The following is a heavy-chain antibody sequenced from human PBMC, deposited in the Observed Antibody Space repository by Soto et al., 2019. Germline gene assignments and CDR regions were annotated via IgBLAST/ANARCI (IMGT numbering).Heavy chain of an antibody. CDR3: ARRGKAFDI. Sequence: PGESLKISCKAFGYNFSTYWIGWVRQMPGKGLEWMGIVYPGDSDTRYSPSLQGQVTLSADKSISTAYLQWSSLKASDTAIYYCARRGKAFDIWGQGTTVTVSS. J-gene: IGHJ3*02. V-gene: IGHV5-51*01. CDR1: GYNFSTYW. CDR2: VYPGDSDT.